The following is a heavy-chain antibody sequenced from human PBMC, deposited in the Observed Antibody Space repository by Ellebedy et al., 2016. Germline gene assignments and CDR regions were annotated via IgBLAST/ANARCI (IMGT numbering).Heavy chain of an antibody. J-gene: IGHJ4*02. V-gene: IGHV3-9*01. CDR2: ISWNSGSI. CDR3: AKDKGFGVTQFDY. D-gene: IGHD3-10*01. CDR1: GFTFSSYS. Sequence: GGSLRLXCAASGFTFSSYSMNWVRQAPGKGLEWVSGISWNSGSIGYADSVKGRFTISRDNAKNSLYLQMNSLRAEDTALYYCAKDKGFGVTQFDYWGQGTLVTVSS.